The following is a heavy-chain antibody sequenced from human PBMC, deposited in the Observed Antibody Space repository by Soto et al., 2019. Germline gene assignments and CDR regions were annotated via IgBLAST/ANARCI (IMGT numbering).Heavy chain of an antibody. Sequence: PSETLSLTCTVSGGSISSGDYYWSWIRQPPGKGLEWIGYIFYSGNTYYNPSLKSRVSISVDTSKNQFSLKLSPVTAADTAVYYCARDRGSSWMYKWFDPWGQGTLVTVSS. V-gene: IGHV4-30-4*01. D-gene: IGHD6-13*01. CDR2: IFYSGNT. J-gene: IGHJ5*02. CDR3: ARDRGSSWMYKWFDP. CDR1: GGSISSGDYY.